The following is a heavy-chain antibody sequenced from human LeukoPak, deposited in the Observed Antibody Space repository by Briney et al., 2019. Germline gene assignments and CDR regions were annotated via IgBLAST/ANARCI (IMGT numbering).Heavy chain of an antibody. J-gene: IGHJ3*02. CDR1: GYTFTSYG. D-gene: IGHD5-18*01. Sequence: ASVKVSCKASGYTFTSYGISWVRQAPGQGLEWMGWISAYNGNTNYAQKLQGRVTMTTDTSTSTAYMELRSLRPDDTAVYYCARERHTAMELEAFDIWGQGTMVTVSS. CDR2: ISAYNGNT. V-gene: IGHV1-18*01. CDR3: ARERHTAMELEAFDI.